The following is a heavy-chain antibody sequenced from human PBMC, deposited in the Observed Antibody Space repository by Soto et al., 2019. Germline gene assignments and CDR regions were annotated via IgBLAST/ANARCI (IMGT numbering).Heavy chain of an antibody. V-gene: IGHV3-23*01. Sequence: EVQLLESGGGLVQPGGSLRLSCTASGFTFSSYAMSWVRQAPGKELEWVSTISGNSGKTNYAESVKGRFSISRDNSKNTVQLQLDSRRADDTAVYFWAKRGVVLMELYYFHQWGHGTLVTVSS. CDR1: GFTFSSYA. CDR3: AKRGVVLMELYYFHQ. D-gene: IGHD2-8*01. J-gene: IGHJ4*01. CDR2: ISGNSGKT.